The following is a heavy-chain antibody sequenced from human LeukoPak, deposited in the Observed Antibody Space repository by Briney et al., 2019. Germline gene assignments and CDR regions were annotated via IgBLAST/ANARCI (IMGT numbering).Heavy chain of an antibody. CDR2: IDPSDSYT. CDR3: ARSYGSGPYYYYGMDV. J-gene: IGHJ6*04. V-gene: IGHV5-10-1*01. CDR1: VYSFTGYW. Sequence: GESLKISCKGSVYSFTGYWISWVRQMPGKGLERMGRIDPSDSYTNYSPSFQGHVTISADKSISTAYLQWSSLKASDTAMYYCARSYGSGPYYYYGMDVWGKGTTVTVSS. D-gene: IGHD3-10*01.